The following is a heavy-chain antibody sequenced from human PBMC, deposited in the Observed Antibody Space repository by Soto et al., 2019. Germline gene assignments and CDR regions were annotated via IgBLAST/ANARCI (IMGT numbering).Heavy chain of an antibody. Sequence: GVSLRVSCPAAGFPFSSYARHWVSQATGKGLEYVSAISSNGGSTYYADSVNGRFTISRDNSKNTLYLQMNSLRAEDTAVYYCAKDRLLGDIVVVPAAPPDDYWGQGTLVTVSS. CDR1: GFPFSSYA. D-gene: IGHD2-2*01. CDR2: ISSNGGST. V-gene: IGHV3-64*04. J-gene: IGHJ4*02. CDR3: AKDRLLGDIVVVPAAPPDDY.